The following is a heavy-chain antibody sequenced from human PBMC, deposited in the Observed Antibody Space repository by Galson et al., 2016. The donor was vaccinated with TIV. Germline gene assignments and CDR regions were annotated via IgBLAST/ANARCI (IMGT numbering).Heavy chain of an antibody. V-gene: IGHV5-51*03. D-gene: IGHD3-16*01. Sequence: QSGAEVKKPGESLIISCKASGYMFSAHWFGWVRQMPGKGPEWIGIMNPGDSETRYSPSFEGQVTISADNSISTAYLQWHPLKASDTAVYCCAKGKEYYEFWGQGTLVTVSS. J-gene: IGHJ4*02. CDR1: GYMFSAHW. CDR3: AKGKEYYEF. CDR2: MNPGDSET.